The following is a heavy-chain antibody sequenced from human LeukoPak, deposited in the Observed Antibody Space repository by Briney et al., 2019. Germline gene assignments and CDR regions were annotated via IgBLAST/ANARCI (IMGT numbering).Heavy chain of an antibody. J-gene: IGHJ4*02. Sequence: GGSLRLSCSASRFSFSICSMHWVRQAPGKGLEYVSAISNNGDHTNYADSVKGRFTISRDNSKNTLYLQMSSLRAEDTAVYYCVKATVTSSYFDYFDSWGQGTRVTVSS. CDR2: ISNNGDHT. D-gene: IGHD4-17*01. CDR1: RFSFSICS. CDR3: VKATVTSSYFDYFDS. V-gene: IGHV3-64D*09.